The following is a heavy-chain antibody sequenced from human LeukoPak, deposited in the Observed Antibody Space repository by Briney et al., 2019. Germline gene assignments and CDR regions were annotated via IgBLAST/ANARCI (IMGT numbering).Heavy chain of an antibody. CDR1: GYTFTSFG. D-gene: IGHD6-13*01. J-gene: IGHJ4*02. V-gene: IGHV1-18*01. CDR2: ISAYNGNT. CDR3: ARDGYSSSWSYYFEY. Sequence: APVKGSCKASGYTFTSFGIRWVRQAPGQGLEWMGLISAYNGNTNYAQKLQGRVTMTTDTSTSTAYMELRSLRSDDTAVYYCARDGYSSSWSYYFEYWGQGILVTVSS.